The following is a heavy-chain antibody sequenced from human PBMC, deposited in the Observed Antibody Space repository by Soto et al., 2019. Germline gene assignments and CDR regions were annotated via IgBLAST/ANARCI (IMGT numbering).Heavy chain of an antibody. V-gene: IGHV1-46*01. D-gene: IGHD1-1*01. CDR1: GYTFTSYD. CDR2: INPSSDNT. J-gene: IGHJ6*02. Sequence: GASLKVSCKASGYTFTSYDIHWVRQAPGQGLEWMGRINPSSDNTNYAQKFQDRVTITRDLSTNTIYMDLSGLRSEDTAVYYCAASPSFWKNYYYGGMDVWGQGTTVNVSS. CDR3: AASPSFWKNYYYGGMDV.